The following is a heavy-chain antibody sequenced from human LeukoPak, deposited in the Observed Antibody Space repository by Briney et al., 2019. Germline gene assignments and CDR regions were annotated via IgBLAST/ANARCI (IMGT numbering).Heavy chain of an antibody. J-gene: IGHJ4*02. V-gene: IGHV3-49*03. D-gene: IGHD4-11*01. CDR3: TSLNSDYSNYSP. CDR2: IRSKGYGGTT. CDR1: GFTFGDYT. Sequence: GGSLRLSCTASGFTFGDYTMSWFRQAPGKRLEWVGFIRSKGYGGTTEYAASVKGRFTISRDDSKSIAYLQMNSLKTEDTAVYYCTSLNSDYSNYSPWGQGTLVTVSS.